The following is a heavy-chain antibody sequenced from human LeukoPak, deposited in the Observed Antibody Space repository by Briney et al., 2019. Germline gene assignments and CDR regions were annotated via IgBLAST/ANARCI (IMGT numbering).Heavy chain of an antibody. CDR1: GFTFNIYG. CDR2: VGGGPDI. V-gene: IGHV3-23*01. Sequence: PGGSLRLSCAGSGFTFNIYGMSWVRQAPGKGLEWVASVGGGPDIHYADSVKGRFTVSKDDARNTAYLQLNSLRVDDTAMYFCAKDATPMNSMWDHFDSWGQGTLVTVSS. D-gene: IGHD1-26*01. J-gene: IGHJ4*02. CDR3: AKDATPMNSMWDHFDS.